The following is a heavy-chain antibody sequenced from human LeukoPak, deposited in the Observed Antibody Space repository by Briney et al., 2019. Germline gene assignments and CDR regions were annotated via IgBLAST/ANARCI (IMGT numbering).Heavy chain of an antibody. Sequence: GGSLTLSCAASGFTFSDYHMRWIRQAPGKGLEWVSYISSSSSYTNYADSVKGRFTISRDNAKNSLYLQMNSLRAEDTAVYYCARAPVATITPNWFDPWGQGTLVTVSS. CDR3: ARAPVATITPNWFDP. CDR1: GFTFSDYH. D-gene: IGHD5-12*01. J-gene: IGHJ5*02. V-gene: IGHV3-11*05. CDR2: ISSSSSYT.